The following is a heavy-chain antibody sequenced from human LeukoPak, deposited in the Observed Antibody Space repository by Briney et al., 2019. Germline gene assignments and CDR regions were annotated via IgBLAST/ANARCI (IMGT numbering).Heavy chain of an antibody. CDR1: SGSISSYY. J-gene: IGHJ4*02. V-gene: IGHV4-4*07. CDR2: IYTSGNT. Sequence: SETLSLTCTVSSGSISSYYWSWIRQPAGKGLEWIGRIYTSGNTNYNPSLKSRITMSVDTSKNQFSLKLGSVTAADTAVYYCARVSGSSWYFDYWGQGTLVTVSS. D-gene: IGHD6-13*01. CDR3: ARVSGSSWYFDY.